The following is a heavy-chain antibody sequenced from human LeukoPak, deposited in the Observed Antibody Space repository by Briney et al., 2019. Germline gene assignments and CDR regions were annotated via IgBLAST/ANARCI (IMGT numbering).Heavy chain of an antibody. CDR3: ASSFRGGRSSWTHAAVPRGRDYYFDY. D-gene: IGHD6-13*01. Sequence: SETLSLTCTVSGGSISSSSYYWGWIRQPPGKGLEWTGSIYYSGSTYYNPSLKSRVTISVDTSKNQFSLKLSSVTAADTAVYYCASSFRGGRSSWTHAAVPRGRDYYFDYWGQGTLVTVSS. V-gene: IGHV4-39*07. CDR2: IYYSGST. CDR1: GGSISSSSYY. J-gene: IGHJ4*02.